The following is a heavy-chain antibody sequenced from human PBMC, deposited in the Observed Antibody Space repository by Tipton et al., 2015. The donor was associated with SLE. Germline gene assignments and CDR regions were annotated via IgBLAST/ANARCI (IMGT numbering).Heavy chain of an antibody. J-gene: IGHJ3*01. Sequence: QSGPEVKKPGASVKVSCKASGNSFSTYDINWVRQSTGQGLEWMGWMNPNSGNTGYAQKFQGRVTLTMDTSVSTAYMELSSLKSDDAAVYYCATRYSSTWADAFDLWGQGTMVTVSS. CDR1: GNSFSTYD. D-gene: IGHD2-2*01. V-gene: IGHV1-8*02. CDR2: MNPNSGNT. CDR3: ATRYSSTWADAFDL.